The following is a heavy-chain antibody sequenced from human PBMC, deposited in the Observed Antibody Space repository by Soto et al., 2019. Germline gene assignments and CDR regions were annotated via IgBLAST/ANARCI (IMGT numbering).Heavy chain of an antibody. CDR1: GFTFSSYG. V-gene: IGHV3-30*18. Sequence: PGESLKISCAASGFTFSSYGMHWFRQAPGRGLEWVAVISYDGSNKYYADSVKGRFTISRDNSKNTLYLQMNSLRAEDTAVYYCAKDVWESSSSWGRAYYYGMDVWGQGTTVTVS. CDR3: AKDVWESSSSWGRAYYYGMDV. CDR2: ISYDGSNK. D-gene: IGHD6-6*01. J-gene: IGHJ6*02.